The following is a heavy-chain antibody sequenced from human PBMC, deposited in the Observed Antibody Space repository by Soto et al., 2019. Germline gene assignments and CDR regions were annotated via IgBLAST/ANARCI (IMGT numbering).Heavy chain of an antibody. CDR2: ISYDGSNK. D-gene: IGHD3-10*01. CDR3: AGDVSGSGG. V-gene: IGHV3-30-3*01. CDR1: GFAFSSYA. Sequence: QVQLVESGGGVVQPGRSLRLSCAASGFAFSSYAMHWVRQAPGKGLEWVAVISYDGSNKYYADSVKGRFTISRDNSKNTLYLQMNSLRAEDTAVYYCAGDVSGSGGWGHGALVTVSS. J-gene: IGHJ4*01.